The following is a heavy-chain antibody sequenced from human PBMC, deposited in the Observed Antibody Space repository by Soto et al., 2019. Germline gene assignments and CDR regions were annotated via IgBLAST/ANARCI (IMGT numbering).Heavy chain of an antibody. Sequence: GGSLRLSCAASGFTLTTYGMHWVRQAPGKGLEWVAAMSYDGTKEYYADSVKGRFTIPRDSSRNTLFLQLNSLRAEDTAVYYCAKEFGSTWIDHWGEGTLVTVSS. CDR1: GFTLTTYG. J-gene: IGHJ4*02. V-gene: IGHV3-30*18. CDR2: MSYDGTKE. D-gene: IGHD6-13*01. CDR3: AKEFGSTWIDH.